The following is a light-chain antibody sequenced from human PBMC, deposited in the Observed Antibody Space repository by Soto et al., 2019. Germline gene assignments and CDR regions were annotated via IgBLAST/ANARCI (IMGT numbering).Light chain of an antibody. J-gene: IGKJ2*01. CDR1: QSIRSY. CDR3: QQSYTTPYT. CDR2: GAS. V-gene: IGKV1-39*01. Sequence: DIQMTQSPSSLSASVGDRVTITCRASQSIRSYLNWYHQKPGKTPQLLIYGASNLQSGAPSRFTGSGSGTHFTLTISSLQPGDFATYYCQQSYTTPYTFGQGTKLEIK.